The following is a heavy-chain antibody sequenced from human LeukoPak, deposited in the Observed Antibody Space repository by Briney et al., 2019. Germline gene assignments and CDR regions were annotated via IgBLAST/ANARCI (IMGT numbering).Heavy chain of an antibody. CDR3: ATSPVTPISFYYYMDV. Sequence: ASVKVSCKVSGYTLTELSMHWVRQAPGKGLEWMGGFDPEDGETIYAQKFQGRVTMTEDTSTDTAYMELSSLRSEDTAVYYCATSPVTPISFYYYMDVWGKGTTVTVSS. CDR2: FDPEDGET. J-gene: IGHJ6*03. D-gene: IGHD4-17*01. V-gene: IGHV1-24*01. CDR1: GYTLTELS.